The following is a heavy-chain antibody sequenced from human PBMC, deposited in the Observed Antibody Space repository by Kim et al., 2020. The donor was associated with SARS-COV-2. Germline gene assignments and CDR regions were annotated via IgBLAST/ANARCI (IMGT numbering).Heavy chain of an antibody. J-gene: IGHJ4*02. V-gene: IGHV3-48*02. D-gene: IGHD2-15*01. CDR3: ARIIPQDIVVVVAYDY. Sequence: SLKGRFTISRDNAKNSLYLQMNSLRDEDTAVYYCARIIPQDIVVVVAYDYWGQGTLVTVSS.